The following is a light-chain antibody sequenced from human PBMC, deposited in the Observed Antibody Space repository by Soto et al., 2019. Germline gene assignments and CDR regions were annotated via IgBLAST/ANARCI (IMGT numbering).Light chain of an antibody. J-gene: IGKJ4*01. CDR3: QQYNRSPLT. CDR2: GTS. V-gene: IGKV3-20*01. Sequence: EIVLTQCPGTLSLFPGDRATLSCRASQSLTTNALAWYQPKPGQAPRLLIYGTSNRGTGIPDRFSGSGSGTGFTLTISRLEPEDFAVYYCQQYNRSPLTFGGGTKVEMK. CDR1: QSLTTNA.